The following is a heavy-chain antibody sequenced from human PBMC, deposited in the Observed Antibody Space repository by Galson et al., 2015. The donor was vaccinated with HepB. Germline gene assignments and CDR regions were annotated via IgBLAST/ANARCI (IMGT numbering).Heavy chain of an antibody. CDR3: ARRNIGGMMDRGVSPSCGMDD. V-gene: IGHV3-23*01. D-gene: IGHD2-15*01. CDR1: GFTFSNFA. Sequence: SLRLSCAASGFTFSNFAMRWVRQAPGAGLEWVSSISGSGGNTYYSDSVKGRFAISRDTSKNTLYLQMNSLRAEDTAVYYCARRNIGGMMDRGVSPSCGMDDWVQVTTVTASS. J-gene: IGHJ6*02. CDR2: ISGSGGNT.